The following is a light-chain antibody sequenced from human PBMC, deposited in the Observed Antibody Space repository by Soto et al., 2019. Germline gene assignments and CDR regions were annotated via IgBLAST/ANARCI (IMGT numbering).Light chain of an antibody. CDR2: KAS. CDR1: QSINSW. V-gene: IGKV1-5*03. CDR3: QQYDTSPLT. J-gene: IGKJ4*01. Sequence: DIQMTQSPCTLSASVGDRVTITCRASQSINSWLAWYQQKPGKAPKLLLYKASSLESGVPSRFSGSGSGTEFTLTSSSLQPDDFGTYYCQQYDTSPLTFGGGTKVDI.